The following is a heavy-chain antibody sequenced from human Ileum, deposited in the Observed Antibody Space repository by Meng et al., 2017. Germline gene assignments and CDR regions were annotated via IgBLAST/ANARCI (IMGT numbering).Heavy chain of an antibody. Sequence: GGSLRLSCPASGFTFVDYAMGWVRQAPGKGLEWVGFIRTKTYRETTEYAASVKGGFTVSRDDSKSITYLQMNSLKTEDTALYYCTRGGMKSPIWVPPCWGQGTLVTVSS. CDR3: TRGGMKSPIWVPPC. CDR2: IRTKTYRETT. V-gene: IGHV3-49*04. CDR1: GFTFVDYA. D-gene: IGHD3-16*01. J-gene: IGHJ4*02.